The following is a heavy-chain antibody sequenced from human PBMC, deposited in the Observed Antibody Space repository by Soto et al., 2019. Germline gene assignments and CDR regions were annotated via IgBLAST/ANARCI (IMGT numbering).Heavy chain of an antibody. CDR2: ISYDGTNK. CDR3: AGGYGLTYFDY. CDR1: GFTFSSYG. V-gene: IGHV3-30*03. Sequence: QVQLVESGGGVVQPGRSLRLSCAASGFTFSSYGMHWVRQAPGKGREWVAVISYDGTNKYYADSVKGRFTISRDNSKNTLYLQMNSLRDEDTAVYYCAGGYGLTYFDYWGQGTLVTVSS. D-gene: IGHD1-1*01. J-gene: IGHJ4*02.